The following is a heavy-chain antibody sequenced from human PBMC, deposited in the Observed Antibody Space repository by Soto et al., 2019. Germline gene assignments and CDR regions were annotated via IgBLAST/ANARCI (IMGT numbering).Heavy chain of an antibody. CDR3: PTDSSGYSYFDY. D-gene: IGHD3-22*01. CDR1: GGSISSSSYY. J-gene: IGHJ4*02. Sequence: SETLSLTCTVSGGSISSSSYYWGWSRQPPGKGLEWIGSMYCSGSSYYNPSLKSRVTISVDTSKSQFPLKLSSVTAADTAPYYCPTDSSGYSYFDYWGQGTLVTVSS. CDR2: MYCSGSS. V-gene: IGHV4-39*01.